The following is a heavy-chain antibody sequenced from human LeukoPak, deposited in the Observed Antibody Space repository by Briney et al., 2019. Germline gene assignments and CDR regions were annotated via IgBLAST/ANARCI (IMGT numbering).Heavy chain of an antibody. V-gene: IGHV4-59*08. J-gene: IGHJ5*02. CDR1: GGSISSYY. Sequence: SETPSLTCTVSGGSISSYYWSWIRQPPGKGLEWIGYIYYSGSTNYNPSLKSRVTISVDTSKNQFSLKLSSVTAADTAVYYCARHGADYYDSSGYYLALTWFDPWGQGTLVTVSS. CDR2: IYYSGST. CDR3: ARHGADYYDSSGYYLALTWFDP. D-gene: IGHD3-22*01.